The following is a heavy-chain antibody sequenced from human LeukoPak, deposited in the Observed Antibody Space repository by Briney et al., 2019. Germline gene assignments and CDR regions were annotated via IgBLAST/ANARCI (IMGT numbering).Heavy chain of an antibody. D-gene: IGHD2-2*01. CDR1: GGTFSSYA. CDR3: ARSGYQLLSGVYFDY. Sequence: GSSVKVSCKASGGTFSSYAISWVRQAPGQGLEWMGRIIPILGIANYAQKFQGRVTITADKSTSTAYVELSSLRSEDTAVYYCARSGYQLLSGVYFDYWGQGTLVTVSS. V-gene: IGHV1-69*04. CDR2: IIPILGIA. J-gene: IGHJ4*02.